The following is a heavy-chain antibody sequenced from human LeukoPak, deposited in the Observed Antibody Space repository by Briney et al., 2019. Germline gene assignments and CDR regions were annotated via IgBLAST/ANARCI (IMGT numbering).Heavy chain of an antibody. CDR1: GFTFSTYW. D-gene: IGHD5-12*01. CDR2: TNSDGSST. J-gene: IGHJ4*02. V-gene: IGHV3-74*01. CDR3: ARRGWRGGYDY. Sequence: GGSLRLSCAASGFTFSTYWMHWVRQAPGKGLVWVSRTNSDGSSTNYADSVKGRFTMSRDNAKNTLYLQMNSLRAEDTTVYYCARRGWRGGYDYWGQGTLVTVSS.